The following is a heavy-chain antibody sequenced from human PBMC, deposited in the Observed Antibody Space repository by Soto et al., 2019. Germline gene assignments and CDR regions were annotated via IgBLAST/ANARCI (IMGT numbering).Heavy chain of an antibody. CDR3: ARYFSGYEDGMDV. J-gene: IGHJ6*02. CDR2: ISAYNGNT. D-gene: IGHD5-12*01. Sequence: ASVKVSCKASGYTFTSYGISWVRQAPGQGLEWMGWISAYNGNTNYAQKLQGRVTMTRDTSTSTVYMELSSLRSEDTAVYYCARYFSGYEDGMDVWGQGTTVTVSS. V-gene: IGHV1-18*04. CDR1: GYTFTSYG.